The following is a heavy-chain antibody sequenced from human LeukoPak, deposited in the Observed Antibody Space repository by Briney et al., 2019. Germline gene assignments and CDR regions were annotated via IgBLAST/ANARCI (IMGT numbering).Heavy chain of an antibody. Sequence: AGSLRLSCAASGFTFSSDWMHWVRQAPGKGLVWVSRIKSDGSTRYADSVKGRFTISRDNAKNTVYLQMNSLRAEDTGVYYCARAPSEIGGYYPEYFRHWGQGTLVTVSP. D-gene: IGHD3-22*01. CDR1: GFTFSSDW. CDR3: ARAPSEIGGYYPEYFRH. CDR2: IKSDGST. J-gene: IGHJ1*01. V-gene: IGHV3-74*01.